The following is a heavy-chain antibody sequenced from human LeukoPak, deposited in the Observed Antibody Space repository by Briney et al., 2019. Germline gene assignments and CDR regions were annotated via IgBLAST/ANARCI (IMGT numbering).Heavy chain of an antibody. J-gene: IGHJ4*02. CDR1: GFTFTNAW. Sequence: GGPLRLSCVASGFTFTNAWMSWVRQAPGKGLEWVGHIKSKADGGTTDYAAPVKGRFFISRDDSEHTLYLQMNSLKTDDTAVYYCAKYDTSVNFDYWGQGTLVTVSS. CDR3: AKYDTSVNFDY. CDR2: IKSKADGGTT. D-gene: IGHD3-22*01. V-gene: IGHV3-15*05.